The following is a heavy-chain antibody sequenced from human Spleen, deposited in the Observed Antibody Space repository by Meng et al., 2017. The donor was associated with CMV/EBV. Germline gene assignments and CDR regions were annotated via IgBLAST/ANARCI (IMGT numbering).Heavy chain of an antibody. V-gene: IGHV4-38-2*02. Sequence: SETLSLTCTVFGDSISDGYYWGWIRQPPGKGLEWIGNIYHSGITYHAPSLKSRVTISVDASKNQFSLELNSVTAADTAIYYCARVGIRQGTGSYYLHLFFDFWGQGMLVTVSS. CDR2: IYHSGIT. D-gene: IGHD3-10*01. CDR3: ARVGIRQGTGSYYLHLFFDF. J-gene: IGHJ4*02. CDR1: GDSISDGYY.